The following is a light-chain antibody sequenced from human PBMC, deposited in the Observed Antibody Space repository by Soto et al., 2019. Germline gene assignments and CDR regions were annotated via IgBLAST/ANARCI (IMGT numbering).Light chain of an antibody. J-gene: IGKJ5*01. CDR2: DAS. Sequence: EIVLTQSPATLSLSPGERATLSCRAGQNIGTSLVWSQQKPGQSPRLLIYDASHRATDIPARFSGSGSGTDFTLTISGLEPEDSAVYYCQQYGSSSEITFGQGTRLEIK. CDR3: QQYGSSSEIT. CDR1: QNIGTS. V-gene: IGKV3-11*01.